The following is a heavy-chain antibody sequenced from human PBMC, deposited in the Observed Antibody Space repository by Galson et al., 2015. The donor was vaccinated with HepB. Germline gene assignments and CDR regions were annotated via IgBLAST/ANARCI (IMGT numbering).Heavy chain of an antibody. V-gene: IGHV1-69*10. J-gene: IGHJ3*02. CDR1: GGTFSSYA. CDR3: ARLTRGSTDAFDI. D-gene: IGHD1-26*01. CDR2: IIPIFGIA. Sequence: SVKVSCKASGGTFSSYAISWVRQAPGQGLEWMGGIIPIFGIANYAQKFQGRVTITADKSTSTAYMELSSLRSEDTAVYYCARLTRGSTDAFDIWGQGTMVTVSS.